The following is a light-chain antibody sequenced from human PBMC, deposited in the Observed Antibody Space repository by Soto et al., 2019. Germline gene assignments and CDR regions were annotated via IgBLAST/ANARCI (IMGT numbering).Light chain of an antibody. CDR3: QSYDSSLSGVV. CDR1: SSNIGAGYD. V-gene: IGLV1-40*01. CDR2: GNS. Sequence: QSVLTQPPSVSGAPGQRVTISCTGSSSNIGAGYDVHWYQQLPETAPKLLIYGNSNRPSGVPDRFSGSKSGTSASLAITGLQAEDEADYYCQSYDSSLSGVVFGGGTKLT. J-gene: IGLJ2*01.